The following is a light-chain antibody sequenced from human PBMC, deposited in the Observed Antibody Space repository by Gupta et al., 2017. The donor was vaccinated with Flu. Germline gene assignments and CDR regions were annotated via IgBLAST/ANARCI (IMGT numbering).Light chain of an antibody. Sequence: IEITPSPSSLSASVGDRVTITCRASQNIGNYLNWYQQKPGRAPNLLIYAASRLEAGVPPRFTGSGSGTDFTLTISRLQPEDFASYYCQHMDSTIWTFGQATKVDIK. CDR3: QHMDSTIWT. CDR1: QNIGNY. V-gene: IGKV1-39*01. CDR2: AAS. J-gene: IGKJ1*01.